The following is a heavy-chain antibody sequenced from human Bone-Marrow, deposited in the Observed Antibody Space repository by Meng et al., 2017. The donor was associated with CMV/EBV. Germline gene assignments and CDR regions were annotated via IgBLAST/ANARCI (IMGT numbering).Heavy chain of an antibody. Sequence: SETLSLTCTVSGVSITTNSYYWGWVRRPPGKGLEWTGNIHYSGNNNYKPSLESRVTIAVDTSKSQFSLKLSSVSAADTAVYYCARLAGCSSTSCYYGMDVWGQGTTVTVSS. D-gene: IGHD2-2*01. CDR2: IHYSGNN. CDR3: ARLAGCSSTSCYYGMDV. J-gene: IGHJ6*02. CDR1: GVSITTNSYY. V-gene: IGHV4-39*01.